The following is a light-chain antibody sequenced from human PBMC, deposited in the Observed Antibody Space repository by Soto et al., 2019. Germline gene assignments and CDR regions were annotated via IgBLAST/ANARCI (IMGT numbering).Light chain of an antibody. CDR2: TAS. Sequence: DIQMTQSPSSLSASVGDRVTITCRASQTISSYLNWYQQKPGKAPKLLIYTASSLQSAVPSRFSGSGSGTDFTLTISSLQPEDFVTYYCQQSYNTPRTFGQGTKVEIK. CDR3: QQSYNTPRT. CDR1: QTISSY. J-gene: IGKJ1*01. V-gene: IGKV1-39*01.